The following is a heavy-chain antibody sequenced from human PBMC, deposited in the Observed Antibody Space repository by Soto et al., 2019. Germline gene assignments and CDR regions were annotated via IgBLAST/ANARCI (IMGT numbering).Heavy chain of an antibody. V-gene: IGHV5-51*01. CDR2: IYPGDSDT. D-gene: IGHD2-2*01. CDR1: GYSFTSYW. CDR3: ATSTYASGPYYYYYMDV. Sequence: PGESLKISCKGSGYSFTSYWIGWVRQVPGKGLEWMGIIYPGDSDTRYSPSFQGQVTISADKSISTAYLQWSSPKASDTAMYYCATSTYASGPYYYYYMDVWGKGTTVTVSS. J-gene: IGHJ6*03.